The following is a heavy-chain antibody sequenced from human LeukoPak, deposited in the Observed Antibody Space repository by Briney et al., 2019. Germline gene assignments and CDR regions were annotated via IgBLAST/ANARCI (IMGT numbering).Heavy chain of an antibody. D-gene: IGHD1-26*01. J-gene: IGHJ4*02. CDR3: ARDLDSGSYDY. Sequence: PGGSLRLSCAASGFTFSSYAMNWVRQAPGKGLEWVSVIYSGGSTYYADSVKGRFTISRDNSKNTLYLQMNSLRAEDTAVYYCARDLDSGSYDYWGQGTLVTVSS. CDR2: IYSGGST. V-gene: IGHV3-53*01. CDR1: GFTFSSYA.